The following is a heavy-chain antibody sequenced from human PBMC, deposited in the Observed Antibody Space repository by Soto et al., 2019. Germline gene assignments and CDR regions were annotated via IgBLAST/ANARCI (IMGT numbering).Heavy chain of an antibody. CDR2: IYYSGST. D-gene: IGHD6-13*01. J-gene: IGHJ6*02. Sequence: PSETLSLTCTVSGGSISSYYWSWIRQPPGKGLEWIGYIYYSGSTNYNPSLKSRVTISVDTSKNQFSLKLSSVTAADTAVYYCARIRYSSSFYYYYYGMDVWGQGTTVTVSS. CDR1: GGSISSYY. CDR3: ARIRYSSSFYYYYYGMDV. V-gene: IGHV4-59*01.